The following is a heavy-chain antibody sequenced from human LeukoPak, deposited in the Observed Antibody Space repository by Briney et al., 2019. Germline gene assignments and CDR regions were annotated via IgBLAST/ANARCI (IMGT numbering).Heavy chain of an antibody. CDR1: GGSFSGYY. CDR3: AVGYYYYGMDV. CDR2: IYYSGST. Sequence: SETLSLTCAVYGGSFSGYYWSWIRQPPGKGLEWIGYIYYSGSTNYNPSLKSRVTISVDTSKNQFSLKLSSVTAADTAVYYCAVGYYYYGMDVWGQGTTVTVSS. J-gene: IGHJ6*02. V-gene: IGHV4-59*08. D-gene: IGHD3-10*01.